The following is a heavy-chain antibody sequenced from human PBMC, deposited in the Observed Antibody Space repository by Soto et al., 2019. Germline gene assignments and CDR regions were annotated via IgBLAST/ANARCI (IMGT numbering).Heavy chain of an antibody. D-gene: IGHD6-13*01. V-gene: IGHV3-33*01. CDR3: ARRQLPRPTRGAANARGAMDV. CDR1: GFTFNNYG. Sequence: QVQLVESGGGVVQPGRSLRLSCAASGFTFNNYGMHWVRQAPGKGLEWLAVIWNDGSNSSYANSVKGRFTISRDNSINLLYLQMSSMSAEDTGVYYCARRQLPRPTRGAANARGAMDVWGQGTTVPVSS. J-gene: IGHJ6*02. CDR2: IWNDGSNS.